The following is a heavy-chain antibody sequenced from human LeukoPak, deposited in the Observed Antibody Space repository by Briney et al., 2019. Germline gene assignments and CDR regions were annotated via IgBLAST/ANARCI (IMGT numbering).Heavy chain of an antibody. D-gene: IGHD2-2*01. J-gene: IGHJ5*02. CDR2: INPTTGVT. CDR1: GYTFTTYY. V-gene: IGHV1-46*01. Sequence: ASVKVSCKTSGYTFTTYYMHWVRQAPGQGLEWMGIINPTTGVTNYAQKFQGRVSMTRDTSASTVYMELNSLRSEDTAVYYCTRDRVVPNAGPRLYNWFDPWGQGTLVTVSS. CDR3: TRDRVVPNAGPRLYNWFDP.